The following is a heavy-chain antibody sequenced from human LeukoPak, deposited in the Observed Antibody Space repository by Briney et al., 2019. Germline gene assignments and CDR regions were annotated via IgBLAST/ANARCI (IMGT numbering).Heavy chain of an antibody. CDR2: IYPGDSDT. V-gene: IGHV5-51*01. CDR1: GYSFTSYW. Sequence: GESLKISCKGSGYSFTSYWIGWVRQMPGKGLEWMGIIYPGDSDTRYTPSFQGQVTISADKSISTAHLQWSSLKASDTAMYYCARAASSSSSFYYYMDVWGKGTTVTVSS. J-gene: IGHJ6*03. D-gene: IGHD6-6*01. CDR3: ARAASSSSSFYYYMDV.